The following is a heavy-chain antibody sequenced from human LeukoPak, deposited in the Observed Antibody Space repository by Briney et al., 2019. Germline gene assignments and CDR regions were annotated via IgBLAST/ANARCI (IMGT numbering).Heavy chain of an antibody. CDR3: AKETYYYGSGPLG. CDR1: GFTFSSYA. CDR2: ITGSGLST. Sequence: GGTLRLSCAASGFTFSSYAMSWVRQAPGKGLEWVSTITGSGLSTHYADSVKGRFTISRDNSKNTLYLQMNSLIAVDAAVYYCAKETYYYGSGPLGWGQGTLVTVSS. D-gene: IGHD3-10*01. V-gene: IGHV3-23*01. J-gene: IGHJ4*02.